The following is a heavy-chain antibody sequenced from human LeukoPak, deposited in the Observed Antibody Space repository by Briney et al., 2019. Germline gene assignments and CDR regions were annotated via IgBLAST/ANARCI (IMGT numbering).Heavy chain of an antibody. CDR3: ARAGNNYYGSRVNGY. D-gene: IGHD3-10*01. J-gene: IGHJ4*02. Sequence: PGGSLRLSCAASGFTFSSYWMSWVRQAPGKGLEWVANIKQDGREKYYVDSVKGRFTISRDNAKNSLYLQMNSLRAEDTAVYYCARAGNNYYGSRVNGYWGPGTLVTVSS. CDR2: IKQDGREK. V-gene: IGHV3-7*01. CDR1: GFTFSSYW.